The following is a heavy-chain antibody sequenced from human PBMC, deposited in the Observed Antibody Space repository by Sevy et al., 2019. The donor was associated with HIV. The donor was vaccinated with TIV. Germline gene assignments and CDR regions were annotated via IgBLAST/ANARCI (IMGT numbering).Heavy chain of an antibody. J-gene: IGHJ4*02. CDR2: IPYSGET. CDR1: GASISSSGYY. D-gene: IGHD6-19*01. V-gene: IGHV4-39*01. CDR3: AGPILTYNSGWSYSDY. Sequence: SETLSLTCTVSGASISSSGYYWGLIRQPPGKGLEWIASIPYSGETFYNPSLKSRVTISADTSKNQFSLQLSSVTAADTAIYFCAGPILTYNSGWSYSDYWGQGTVVTVSS.